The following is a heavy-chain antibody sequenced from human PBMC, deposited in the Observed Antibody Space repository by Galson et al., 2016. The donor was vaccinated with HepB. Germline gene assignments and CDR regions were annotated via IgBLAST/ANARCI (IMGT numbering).Heavy chain of an antibody. V-gene: IGHV1-24*01. CDR3: ATDSRSSGYYYAAFDI. J-gene: IGHJ3*02. Sequence: SVKVSCKVSGNTLTELPIHWVRQAPGKGLEWMGGFDPEDGEKIYTQRFQGRLTLTEDTSTDTAYMELSSLRSEDTAVYYCATDSRSSGYYYAAFDIWGQGTFVTVSS. D-gene: IGHD3-22*01. CDR1: GNTLTELP. CDR2: FDPEDGEK.